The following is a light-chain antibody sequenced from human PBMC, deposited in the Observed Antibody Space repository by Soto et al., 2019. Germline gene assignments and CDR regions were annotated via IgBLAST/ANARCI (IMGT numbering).Light chain of an antibody. V-gene: IGKV3-20*01. CDR1: QSVTSSY. Sequence: ETVLTQSPGTLSLSPGERATLSCRASQSVTSSYLAWYQQKPGQPPRLLIYGASSRATGIPDRFSGSGSGTDFTLTISRLGPEDFAVYYCQQSGSSPPYTFGQGTKLEIK. J-gene: IGKJ2*01. CDR3: QQSGSSPPYT. CDR2: GAS.